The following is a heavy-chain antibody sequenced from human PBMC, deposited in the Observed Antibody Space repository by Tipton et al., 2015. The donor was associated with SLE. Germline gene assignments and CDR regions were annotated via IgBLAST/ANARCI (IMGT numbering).Heavy chain of an antibody. Sequence: TLSLTCTVSGASISSYYWSWIRQPPGKGLEWIGYIYYSGNTNYNPSLKNRVTISVDTSKTQFSLKLGSVTAADTAVYYCARGEAAAAEPYYFDYWGQGTLVTVSS. V-gene: IGHV4-59*01. D-gene: IGHD6-13*01. CDR3: ARGEAAAAEPYYFDY. CDR1: GASISSYY. J-gene: IGHJ4*02. CDR2: IYYSGNT.